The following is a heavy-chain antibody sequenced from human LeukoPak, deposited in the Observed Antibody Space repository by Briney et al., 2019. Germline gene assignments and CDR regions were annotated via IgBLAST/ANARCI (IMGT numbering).Heavy chain of an antibody. J-gene: IGHJ4*02. CDR3: ARAEATIFGVVNYFDY. CDR2: IYTSGST. CDR1: GGSISSGSYY. D-gene: IGHD3-3*01. V-gene: IGHV4-61*02. Sequence: SETLSLTCTVSGGSISSGSYYWNWIRQPAGKGLEWIGRIYTSGSTNYNPSLKSRVTISVDTSKNQFSLKLSSVTAADTAVYYCARAEATIFGVVNYFDYWGQGTLVTVSS.